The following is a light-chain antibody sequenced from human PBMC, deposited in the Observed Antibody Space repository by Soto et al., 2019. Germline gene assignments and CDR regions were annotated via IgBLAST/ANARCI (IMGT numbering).Light chain of an antibody. CDR2: GTS. CDR3: QQYLASPPWT. J-gene: IGKJ1*01. Sequence: EVVLTQSPVTLSLSPGERDILSCRASQSVNSGYLAWYQQKPRQAPRLLIYGTSIRAAGIPDRFSGSWSGTDFSLTISRLEPEDFAVYSCQQYLASPPWTFGQGTKVE. CDR1: QSVNSGY. V-gene: IGKV3-20*01.